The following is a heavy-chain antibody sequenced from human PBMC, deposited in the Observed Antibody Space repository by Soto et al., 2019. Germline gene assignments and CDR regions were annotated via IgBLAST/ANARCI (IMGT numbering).Heavy chain of an antibody. J-gene: IGHJ4*02. Sequence: PGESLKISCKGSGYTFTSYWIGWVRQMPGEGLEWLGVIYPGDSDTRYSPSFQGQVTISADKCINTAYLQWGRLKASDSAIHYCARSAGNAGRFSEYWGQATLVTVSS. D-gene: IGHD2-15*01. CDR1: GYTFTSYW. CDR3: ARSAGNAGRFSEY. V-gene: IGHV5-51*01. CDR2: IYPGDSDT.